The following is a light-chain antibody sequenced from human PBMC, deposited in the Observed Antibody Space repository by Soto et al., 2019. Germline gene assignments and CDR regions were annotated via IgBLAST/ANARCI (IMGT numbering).Light chain of an antibody. Sequence: QSALTQPASVSGSPGQSITISCSGTSSDFGGYNVVCWYQQHPGKAPKLIIYEGTKRPSGVSNRFSGSKSGNAASLTISGLQTEDEADYYCCSYADTSTFWVVFGGGTKLTVL. J-gene: IGLJ3*02. CDR1: SSDFGGYNV. CDR3: CSYADTSTFWVV. CDR2: EGT. V-gene: IGLV2-23*03.